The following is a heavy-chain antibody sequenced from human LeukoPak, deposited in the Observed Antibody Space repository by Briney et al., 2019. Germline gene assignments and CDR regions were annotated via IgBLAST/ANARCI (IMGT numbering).Heavy chain of an antibody. D-gene: IGHD2-15*01. CDR3: ARARGYCSGGSCYRWDY. J-gene: IGHJ4*02. CDR2: ISAYNGNT. Sequence: ASVKVSCKASGGTFSSYAISWVRQAPGQGLEWMGWISAYNGNTNYAQKLQGRVTMTTDTSTSTAYMELRSLRSDDTAVYYCARARGYCSGGSCYRWDYWGQGTLVTVSS. CDR1: GGTFSSYA. V-gene: IGHV1-18*01.